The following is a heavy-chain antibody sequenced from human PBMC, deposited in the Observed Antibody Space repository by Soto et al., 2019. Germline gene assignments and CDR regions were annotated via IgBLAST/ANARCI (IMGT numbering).Heavy chain of an antibody. CDR2: INHSGST. CDR3: ARGRESSSWYAPIDY. Sequence: SETLSLTCAVYGGSFSGYYWSWIRQPPGKGLEWIGEINHSGSTNYNPSLKSRVTISVDTSKNQFSLKLSSVTAADTAVYYCARGRESSSWYAPIDYWGQGTLVTVSS. J-gene: IGHJ4*02. V-gene: IGHV4-34*01. CDR1: GGSFSGYY. D-gene: IGHD6-13*01.